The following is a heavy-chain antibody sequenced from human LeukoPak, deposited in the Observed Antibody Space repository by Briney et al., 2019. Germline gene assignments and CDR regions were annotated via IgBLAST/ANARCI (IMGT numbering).Heavy chain of an antibody. CDR3: ARGIVVSPAAPYSWFDP. CDR1: GFTFSSYA. D-gene: IGHD2-2*01. V-gene: IGHV3-30-3*01. Sequence: GGSLRLSCAASGFTFSSYAMHRVRQAPGKGLEWVAVISYDGSNKYYADSVKGRFTISRDNSKNTLYLQMNSLRAEDTAVYYCARGIVVSPAAPYSWFDPRGQGTLVIVSS. J-gene: IGHJ5*02. CDR2: ISYDGSNK.